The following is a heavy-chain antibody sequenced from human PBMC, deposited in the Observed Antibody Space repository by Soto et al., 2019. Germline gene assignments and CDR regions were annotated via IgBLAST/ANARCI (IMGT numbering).Heavy chain of an antibody. CDR3: ASASSGWYYFDY. CDR2: INPSGGST. D-gene: IGHD6-19*01. CDR1: GCTFSSYA. V-gene: IGHV1-46*01. J-gene: IGHJ4*02. Sequence: ASVKVSCKASGCTFSSYAISCVRQAPGQGLEWMGIINPSGGSTSYAQKFQGRVTMTRDTSTSTVYMELSSLGSEDTAVYYCASASSGWYYFDYWGQGTLVTVSS.